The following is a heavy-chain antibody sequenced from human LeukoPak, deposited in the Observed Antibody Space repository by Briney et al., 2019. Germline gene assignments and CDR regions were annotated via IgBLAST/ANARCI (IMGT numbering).Heavy chain of an antibody. V-gene: IGHV3-48*04. CDR3: AKVGRGGSSWYSPNWFDP. Sequence: GGSLRLSCAASGFIFSSYGMNWVRQAPGKGLEWVSYISSSGSTIYYADSVKGRFTISRDNAKNSLYLQINSLRAEDTAVYYCAKVGRGGSSWYSPNWFDPWGQGTLVTVSS. D-gene: IGHD6-13*01. CDR2: ISSSGSTI. CDR1: GFIFSSYG. J-gene: IGHJ5*02.